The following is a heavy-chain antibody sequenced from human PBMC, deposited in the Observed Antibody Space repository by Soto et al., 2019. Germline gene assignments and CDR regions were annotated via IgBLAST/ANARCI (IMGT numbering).Heavy chain of an antibody. J-gene: IGHJ4*01. CDR3: ARVRSWYGGIAVAGTQFEY. Sequence: GASVKCSFKASGYTFTSDYMHWVRQAPGQVLDCIGIINPSGGSTSYAQKFQGRVTMTRDTSTSTVYMELSSLRSEDTAVYYCARVRSWYGGIAVAGTQFEYWGHGTLVTVSS. CDR1: GYTFTSDY. CDR2: INPSGGST. V-gene: IGHV1-46*01. D-gene: IGHD6-19*01.